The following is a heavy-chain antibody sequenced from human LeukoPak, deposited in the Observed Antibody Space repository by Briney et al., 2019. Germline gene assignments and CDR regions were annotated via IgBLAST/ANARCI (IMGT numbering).Heavy chain of an antibody. Sequence: PGGSLRLSCAASGFTFSSYAMSWVRQAPGKGLEWVANINQDEGSKDYVDSVKGRFTISRDNAKNSLYLQMNSLRAEDTAVYYCWHPMIQGAVSWGQGTLVTVSS. J-gene: IGHJ5*02. CDR2: INQDEGSK. CDR3: WHPMIQGAVS. V-gene: IGHV3-7*01. CDR1: GFTFSSYA. D-gene: IGHD3-10*01.